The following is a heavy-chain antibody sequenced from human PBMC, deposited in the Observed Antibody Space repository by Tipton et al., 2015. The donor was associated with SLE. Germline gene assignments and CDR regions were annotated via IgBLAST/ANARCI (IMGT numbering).Heavy chain of an antibody. J-gene: IGHJ4*02. V-gene: IGHV3-30*04. CDR1: GFTFSSYA. CDR2: ISYDGSNK. D-gene: IGHD3-22*01. CDR3: AYPAPYDSSGLDY. Sequence: SLRLSCAASGFTFSSYAMHWVRQAPGKGLEWVAVISYDGSNKYYADSVKGRSTISRDNSKNTLYLQMNSLRAEDTAVYYCAYPAPYDSSGLDYWGQGTLVTVSS.